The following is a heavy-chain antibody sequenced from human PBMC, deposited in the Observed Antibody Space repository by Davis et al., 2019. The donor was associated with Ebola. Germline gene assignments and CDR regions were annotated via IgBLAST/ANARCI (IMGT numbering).Heavy chain of an antibody. D-gene: IGHD6-19*01. V-gene: IGHV3-33*06. J-gene: IGHJ4*02. CDR1: GFTFSSYG. CDR3: AKGGGYSSGWSDY. Sequence: GGSLRLSCAASGFTFSSYGMHWVRQAPGKGLEWVAVIWYDGSNKYYADSVKGRFTISRDNSKNTLYLQMNSLRAEDTAVYYCAKGGGYSSGWSDYWGQGTLVTVSS. CDR2: IWYDGSNK.